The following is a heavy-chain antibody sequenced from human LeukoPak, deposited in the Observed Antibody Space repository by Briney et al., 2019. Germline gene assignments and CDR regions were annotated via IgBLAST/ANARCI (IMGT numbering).Heavy chain of an antibody. CDR1: GFTFSSYA. J-gene: IGHJ4*02. CDR3: AFSPLGFNYGYAY. D-gene: IGHD5-18*01. CDR2: LSDGGHSS. V-gene: IGHV3-23*01. Sequence: GGSLRLSCAASGFTFSSYAMNWVRQAPGKGLEWVSSLSDGGHSSFYADSVRGRFTIYRDDSQNILYLQMNNLRADDTALYFCAFSPLGFNYGYAYWGQGTLVTVSS.